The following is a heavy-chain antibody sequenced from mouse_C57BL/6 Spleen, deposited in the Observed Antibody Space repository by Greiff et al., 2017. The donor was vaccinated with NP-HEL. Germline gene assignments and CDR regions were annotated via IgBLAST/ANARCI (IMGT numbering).Heavy chain of an antibody. Sequence: EVKLVESGGGLVKPGGSLKLSCAASGFTFSDYGMHWVRQAPEKGLEWVAYISSGSSTIYYADTVKGRFTISRDNAKNTLFLQMTSLRSEDTAMYYCARAPYYYGNSWYFDVWGTGTTVTVSS. CDR3: ARAPYYYGNSWYFDV. D-gene: IGHD2-1*01. CDR1: GFTFSDYG. V-gene: IGHV5-17*01. CDR2: ISSGSSTI. J-gene: IGHJ1*03.